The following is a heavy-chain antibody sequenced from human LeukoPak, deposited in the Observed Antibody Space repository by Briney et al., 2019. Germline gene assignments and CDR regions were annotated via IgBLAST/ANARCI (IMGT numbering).Heavy chain of an antibody. CDR2: FYYSGST. CDR1: GGSISSYY. D-gene: IGHD3-22*01. J-gene: IGHJ5*02. V-gene: IGHV4-59*01. CDR3: AIRNHPGVVATGEAEFDP. Sequence: PSETLSLTCTVSGGSISSYYWSWIRQPPGKGLEWIGYFYYSGSTHYNPSLKSRVTISVNTSKNQFSLKVNSVTAADTAVYYCAIRNHPGVVATGEAEFDPWGQGTLVTVSS.